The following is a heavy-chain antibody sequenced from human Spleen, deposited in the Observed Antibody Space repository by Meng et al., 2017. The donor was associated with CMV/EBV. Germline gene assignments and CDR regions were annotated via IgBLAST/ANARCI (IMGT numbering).Heavy chain of an antibody. CDR1: GYTFTNFY. CDR3: ARWSQDYDFWSGNFDY. Sequence: ASVKVSCKTSGYTFTNFYMHWVRQAPGQGLEWMGMINPSGGFIGYAQKFQGRITVTWETSTSTVYMELSSLRSEDTAVYYCARWSQDYDFWSGNFDYWGQGTLVTVSS. V-gene: IGHV1-46*01. J-gene: IGHJ4*02. D-gene: IGHD3-3*01. CDR2: INPSGGFI.